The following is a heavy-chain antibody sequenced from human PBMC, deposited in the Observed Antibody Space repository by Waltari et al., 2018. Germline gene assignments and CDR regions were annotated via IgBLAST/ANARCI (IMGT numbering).Heavy chain of an antibody. D-gene: IGHD2-2*01. Sequence: QVQLQESGPGLVKPSETLSLTCTVSGGSISSYYWSWTRQPPGKGLEWIGYIYYSGSTNYNPSLKSRVTISVDTSKNQFSLKLSSVTAADTAVYYCARWSCSSTSCFSYYYYMDVWGKGTTVTVSS. V-gene: IGHV4-59*01. J-gene: IGHJ6*03. CDR3: ARWSCSSTSCFSYYYYMDV. CDR1: GGSISSYY. CDR2: IYYSGST.